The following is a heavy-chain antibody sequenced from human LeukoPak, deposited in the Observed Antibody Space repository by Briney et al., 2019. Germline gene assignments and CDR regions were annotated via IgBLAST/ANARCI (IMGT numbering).Heavy chain of an antibody. CDR3: ARVSQTGGYYHVFDAFDI. CDR1: GFTFDDYG. J-gene: IGHJ3*02. CDR2: INWNGGST. D-gene: IGHD3-22*01. V-gene: IGHV3-20*01. Sequence: PGGSLRLSCAASGFTFDDYGMSWVRQAPGKGLEWVSGINWNGGSTGYADSVKGRFTISRDNAKNSLYLQMNSLRAEDTALYHCARVSQTGGYYHVFDAFDIWGQGTMVTVSS.